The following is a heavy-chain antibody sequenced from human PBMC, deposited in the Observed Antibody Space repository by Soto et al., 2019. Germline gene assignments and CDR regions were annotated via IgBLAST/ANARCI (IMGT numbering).Heavy chain of an antibody. CDR2: IGTAGDT. CDR3: ARARIQLWPDAFDI. J-gene: IGHJ3*02. Sequence: GGSLRLSCAASGFTFSSYDMHWVRQATGKGLEWVSAIGTAGDTYYPGSVKGRFTISRENAKNSLYLQMNSLRAEDTAVYYCARARIQLWPDAFDIWGQGTMVTVSS. CDR1: GFTFSSYD. V-gene: IGHV3-13*01. D-gene: IGHD5-18*01.